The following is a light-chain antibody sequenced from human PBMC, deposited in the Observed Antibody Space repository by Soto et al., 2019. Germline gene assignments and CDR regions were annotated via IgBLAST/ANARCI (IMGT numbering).Light chain of an antibody. CDR2: KAS. CDR3: QQYNSYPLT. J-gene: IGKJ4*01. CDR1: QSISSW. V-gene: IGKV1-5*03. Sequence: DIQMTQSPSTLSASVEDRVTITCRASQSISSWLAWYQQKPGKAPKLLIYKASDLEGGVPSRFSGSGSGTEFTLTISSLQPDDFATYYCQQYNSYPLTFGGGTKVEIK.